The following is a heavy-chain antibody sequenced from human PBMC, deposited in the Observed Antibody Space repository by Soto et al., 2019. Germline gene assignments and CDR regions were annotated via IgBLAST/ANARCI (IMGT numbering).Heavy chain of an antibody. D-gene: IGHD2-2*01. CDR1: GFTFSSYA. V-gene: IGHV3-23*01. CDR3: AKDFADCSSTSCSPYYFDY. CDR2: ISGSGFPT. J-gene: IGHJ4*02. Sequence: GGSLRLSCAASGFTFSSYAMSWVRQAPGKGLEWVSGISGSGFPTYYADSVKGRFPISRDNSKNTLYLQMNSLRAEDTAVYYCAKDFADCSSTSCSPYYFDYWGQGTLVTVSS.